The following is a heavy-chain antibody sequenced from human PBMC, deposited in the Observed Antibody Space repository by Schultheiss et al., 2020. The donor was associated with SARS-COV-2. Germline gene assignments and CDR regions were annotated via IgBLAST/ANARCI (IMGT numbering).Heavy chain of an antibody. D-gene: IGHD3-16*01. J-gene: IGHJ4*02. CDR1: GFTFSSYG. V-gene: IGHV3-33*01. CDR2: IWYDGTNK. CDR3: AREGGDY. Sequence: GESLKISCAASGFTFSSYGMHWVRQAPGKGLEWVAVIWYDGTNKYYADSVEGRFTISRDNSKNTLYLQMNSLRAEDTAVYYCAREGGDYWGQGTLVTVSS.